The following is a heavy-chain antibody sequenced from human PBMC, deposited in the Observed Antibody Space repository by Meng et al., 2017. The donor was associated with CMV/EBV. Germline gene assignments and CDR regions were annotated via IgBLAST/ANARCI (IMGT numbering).Heavy chain of an antibody. Sequence: VQRQGPGPGLVKPSQTRSLTFTVAGGSISSGDYYWSWIRQPPGKGLEWIGYIYYSGSTYYNPSLKSRVTISVDTSKNQFSLKLSSVTAADTAVYYCARVMGPNRTPYYFDYWGQGTLVTVSS. CDR1: GGSISSGDYY. CDR3: ARVMGPNRTPYYFDY. J-gene: IGHJ4*02. D-gene: IGHD1-14*01. V-gene: IGHV4-30-4*08. CDR2: IYYSGST.